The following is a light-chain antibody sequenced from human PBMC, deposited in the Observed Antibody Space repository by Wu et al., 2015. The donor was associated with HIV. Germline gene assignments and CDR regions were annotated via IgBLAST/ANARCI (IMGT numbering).Light chain of an antibody. CDR1: QSVGTK. Sequence: EIVLTQSPGTLSLSPGEGVTLSCRASQSVGTKLAWYQRKPGQAPRLLIYDASNRATGIPARFSGSGSGTDFTLTISRLEPEDFAVYYCQHYVTPPPTWTFGQGTKVEIK. CDR3: QHYVTPPPTWT. V-gene: IGKV3-20*01. CDR2: DAS. J-gene: IGKJ1*01.